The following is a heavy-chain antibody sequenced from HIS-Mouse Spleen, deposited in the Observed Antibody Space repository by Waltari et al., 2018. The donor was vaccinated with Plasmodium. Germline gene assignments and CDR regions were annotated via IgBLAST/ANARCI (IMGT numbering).Heavy chain of an antibody. V-gene: IGHV4-34*01. CDR1: GGSFRGYY. CDR2: INHSGST. CDR3: ARAYYDFWSGYRFDY. Sequence: QVQLQQWGAGLLKPSETLSLTCAVSGGSFRGYYWSWIRQPPGKGLEWIGEINHSGSTNYNPSLKSRVTISVDTSKNQFSLKLSSVTAADTAVYYCARAYYDFWSGYRFDYWGQGTLVTVSS. D-gene: IGHD3-3*01. J-gene: IGHJ4*02.